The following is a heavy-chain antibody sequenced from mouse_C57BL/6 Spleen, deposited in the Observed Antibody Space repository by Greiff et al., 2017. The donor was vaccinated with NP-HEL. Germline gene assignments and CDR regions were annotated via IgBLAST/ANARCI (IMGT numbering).Heavy chain of an antibody. V-gene: IGHV5-17*01. CDR1: GFTFSDYG. Sequence: EVQGVESGGGLVKPGGSLKLSCAASGFTFSDYGMHWVRQAPEKGLEWVAYISSGSSTIYYADTVKGRFTISRDKAKNTLFLQMTSLRSEDTAMYYCASPGSLNAMDYWGQGTSVTVSS. CDR2: ISSGSSTI. J-gene: IGHJ4*01. CDR3: ASPGSLNAMDY.